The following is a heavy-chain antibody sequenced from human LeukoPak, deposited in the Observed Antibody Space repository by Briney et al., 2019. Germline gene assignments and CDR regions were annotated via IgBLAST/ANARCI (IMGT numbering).Heavy chain of an antibody. D-gene: IGHD3-3*01. J-gene: IGHJ4*02. CDR2: IYPGDSDT. CDR1: GYSFTSYW. CDR3: ARLGDYDFWSSPFDY. Sequence: GESLKISCKSSGYSFTSYWIGWVRQMPGKGLEWMGIIYPGDSDTRYSPSFQGQVTISADKSISTAYLQWSSLKASDTAMYYCARLGDYDFWSSPFDYWGQGTLVTVSS. V-gene: IGHV5-51*01.